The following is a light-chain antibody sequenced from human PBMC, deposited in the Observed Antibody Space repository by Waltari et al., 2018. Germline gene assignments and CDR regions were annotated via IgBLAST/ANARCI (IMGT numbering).Light chain of an antibody. CDR3: ATWDDNLSHWV. CDR1: SSNTGSNY. V-gene: IGLV1-47*01. CDR2: RND. J-gene: IGLJ3*02. Sequence: QSVLTQPPSASGTPGQGVTISCSGRSSNTGSNYVYWYQQLPGTAPKLLIYRNDQRPSGVPARFSGSKSGTSASLDISGLRSEDEADYHCATWDDNLSHWVFGGGTKMTVL.